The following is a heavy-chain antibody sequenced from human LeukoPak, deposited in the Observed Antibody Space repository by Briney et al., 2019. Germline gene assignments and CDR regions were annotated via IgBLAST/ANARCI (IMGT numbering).Heavy chain of an antibody. CDR2: ISSSSSTI. J-gene: IGHJ3*02. V-gene: IGHV3-48*04. CDR3: ARDHWYPRAVPAEDDYVWGSLAFDI. D-gene: IGHD3-16*01. CDR1: GFTFSSYS. Sequence: GGSLRLSCAASGFTFSSYSMNWVRQAPGKGLEWVSYISSSSSTIYYADSVKGRFTISRDNAKNSLYLQMNSLRAEDTAVYYCARDHWYPRAVPAEDDYVWGSLAFDIWGQGTIVTVSS.